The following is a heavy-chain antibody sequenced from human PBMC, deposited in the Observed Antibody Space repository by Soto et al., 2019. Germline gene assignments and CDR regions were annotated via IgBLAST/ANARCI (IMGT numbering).Heavy chain of an antibody. J-gene: IGHJ4*02. V-gene: IGHV4-4*07. Sequence: QVQLQESGPGLVKPSETLSLTCTVSGGSVSSYYWSWIRQPAGKGLEWIGRVYTSGSTNYNPSLKSRVTMSVDTSKNQFSLKLSSVTAADTTVYYCARQGLDGRYFDSWGQGTLVTVPS. D-gene: IGHD2-15*01. CDR1: GGSVSSYY. CDR2: VYTSGST. CDR3: ARQGLDGRYFDS.